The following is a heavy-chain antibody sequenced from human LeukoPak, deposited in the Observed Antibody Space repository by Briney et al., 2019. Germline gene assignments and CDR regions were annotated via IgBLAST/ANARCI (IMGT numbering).Heavy chain of an antibody. CDR3: AKGRGYTYGFDY. J-gene: IGHJ4*02. CDR2: ISVSGGST. V-gene: IGHV3-23*01. CDR1: GFTFSSYA. Sequence: GGSLRLSCAASGFTFSSYAMSWVRQAPGKGLEWVSTISVSGGSTNYADSVKGRFTISKDNSKNTPYLQMNSLRAEDTAVYYCAKGRGYTYGFDYWGQGTLVTVSS. D-gene: IGHD5-18*01.